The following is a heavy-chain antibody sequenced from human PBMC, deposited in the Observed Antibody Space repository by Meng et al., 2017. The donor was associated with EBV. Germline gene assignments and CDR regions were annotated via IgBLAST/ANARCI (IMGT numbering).Heavy chain of an antibody. J-gene: IGHJ4*02. CDR3: ARGLDYFDY. Sequence: RRVQSGAWVKKPAASGNVSCKASGYTFNSYGISWVRQAPGQGLEWMGWISAYNGNTNYAQKLQGRVTMTTDTSTSTAYMELRSLRSDDTAVYYCARGLDYFDYWGQGTLVTVSS. CDR2: ISAYNGNT. V-gene: IGHV1-18*01. CDR1: GYTFNSYG.